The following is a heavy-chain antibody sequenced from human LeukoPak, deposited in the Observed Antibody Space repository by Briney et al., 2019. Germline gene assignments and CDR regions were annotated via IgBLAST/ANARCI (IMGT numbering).Heavy chain of an antibody. Sequence: GGSLRLSCAASGFTFSRYAMSWVRQAPGKGLEWVSAISGSGGSTYYADSVKGRFTISRDNSKNTLYLQMNSLRAEDTAVYYCAKEGCSGGSCYYYYYMDVWGKGTTVTVSS. CDR1: GFTFSRYA. J-gene: IGHJ6*03. CDR2: ISGSGGST. D-gene: IGHD2-15*01. V-gene: IGHV3-23*01. CDR3: AKEGCSGGSCYYYYYMDV.